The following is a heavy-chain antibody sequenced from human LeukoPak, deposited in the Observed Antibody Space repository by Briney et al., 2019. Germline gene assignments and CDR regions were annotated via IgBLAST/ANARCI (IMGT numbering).Heavy chain of an antibody. CDR3: ARRPGWFDP. CDR1: GGSISSSSYY. V-gene: IGHV3-7*01. CDR2: IKEDGSEK. J-gene: IGHJ5*02. Sequence: ETLSLTCTVSGGSISSSSYYWGWIRQPPGKGLEWVANIKEDGSEKYYVDSVKGRFTISRDNAKNSLYLQMNSLRAEDTAVYYCARRPGWFDPWGQGTLVTVSS.